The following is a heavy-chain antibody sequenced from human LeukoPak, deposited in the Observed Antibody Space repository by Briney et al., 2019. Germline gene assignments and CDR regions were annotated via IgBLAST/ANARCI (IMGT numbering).Heavy chain of an antibody. CDR3: ARNYGSGVNVDY. D-gene: IGHD3-10*01. CDR1: SYTFTNYA. J-gene: IGHJ4*02. V-gene: IGHV1-18*01. Sequence: ASVKVSCKASSYTFTNYAFTWVRQAPGQGLEWMGWISAYNGNTNYAQKLQGRVTMTTDTSTSTAYMELRSLRSDDTAVYYCARNYGSGVNVDYWGQGTLVTVSS. CDR2: ISAYNGNT.